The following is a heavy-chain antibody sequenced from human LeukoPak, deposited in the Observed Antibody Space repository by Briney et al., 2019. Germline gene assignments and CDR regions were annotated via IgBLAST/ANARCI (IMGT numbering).Heavy chain of an antibody. D-gene: IGHD1-26*01. J-gene: IGHJ3*02. CDR3: ARSDHNSWNAFDI. CDR1: GNTFTSYD. CDR2: INPNNGNL. V-gene: IGHV1-8*01. Sequence: GASVKVSCKASGNTFTSYDINWVRQATGQGLEWMGWINPNNGNLGYAQKFQGRVTITRNTPISTAYMELGSLTSEDTAVYYCARSDHNSWNAFDIWGQGTMVTVSS.